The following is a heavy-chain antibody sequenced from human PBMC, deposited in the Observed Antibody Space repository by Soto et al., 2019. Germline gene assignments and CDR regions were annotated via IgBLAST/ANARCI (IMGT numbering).Heavy chain of an antibody. CDR1: GFTFSSYA. J-gene: IGHJ5*02. V-gene: IGHV3-23*01. CDR2: ISGSGGST. Sequence: EVQLLESGGGLVQPGGSLRLSCAASGFTFSSYAMSWVRQAPGKGLEWVSAISGSGGSTYYADSVKGRFTISRDNSKNKLYLQMNSLRAEDTAVYYCAKGEGVRGLWFGELFGWFDPWGQGTLVTVSS. D-gene: IGHD3-10*01. CDR3: AKGEGVRGLWFGELFGWFDP.